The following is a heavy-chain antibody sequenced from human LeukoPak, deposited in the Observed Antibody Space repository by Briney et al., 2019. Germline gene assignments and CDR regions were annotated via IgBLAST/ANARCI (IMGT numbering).Heavy chain of an antibody. D-gene: IGHD3-3*01. V-gene: IGHV4-59*01. Sequence: SETLSLTCTVSGGSISSYYWSWIRQPPGKGLGWIGYIYYSGSTNYNPSLKSRVTISVDTSKNQFSLKLSSVTAADTAVYYCARLHYDFWGVNYYYYMDVWGKGTTVTVSS. CDR1: GGSISSYY. J-gene: IGHJ6*03. CDR2: IYYSGST. CDR3: ARLHYDFWGVNYYYYMDV.